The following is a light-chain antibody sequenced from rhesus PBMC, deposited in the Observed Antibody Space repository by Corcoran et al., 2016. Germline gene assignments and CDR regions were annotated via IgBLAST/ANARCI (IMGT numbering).Light chain of an antibody. CDR3: QHYYDNPYS. Sequence: DIQMTQSPSALSASVGDRVTISCRARQNIYSNLTWYQQKPGKAPNLLIYAASSLQTGIPSLVSGSGSGTVFTLTINSLQPEDSAAYYCQHYYDNPYSFGQGTKVEIK. CDR2: AAS. J-gene: IGKJ2*01. V-gene: IGKV1S12*01. CDR1: QNIYSN.